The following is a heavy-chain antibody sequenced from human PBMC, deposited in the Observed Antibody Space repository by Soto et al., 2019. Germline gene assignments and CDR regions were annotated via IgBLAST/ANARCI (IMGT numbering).Heavy chain of an antibody. CDR1: GDSITSDY. D-gene: IGHD3-10*01. CDR3: GRGSPVVNY. V-gene: IGHV4-59*08. Sequence: QVQLQQSGPGLVKPSETLSLTCTVSGDSITSDYWSWIRRPPGQGLEWIGYAHHSGTTHYNPSLHSRVTISLDTSKNRVSRTLSSVTAIATAVYYCGRGSPVVNYWGHGTLVTVSP. CDR2: AHHSGTT. J-gene: IGHJ4*01.